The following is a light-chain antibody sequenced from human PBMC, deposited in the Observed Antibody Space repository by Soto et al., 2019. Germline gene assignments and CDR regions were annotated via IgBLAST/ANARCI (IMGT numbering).Light chain of an antibody. CDR3: QRRCDWPLYS. V-gene: IGKV3-11*01. CDR2: DAS. Sequence: DIVLTQSPATLSLSPGERATLSCRASQSVGTNLAWYQQKPGQAPRVLIYDASDRATGIPARFSGSGSGTDFTLTISSLEPEDFAGYYCQRRCDWPLYSFGQGTKLEIK. CDR1: QSVGTN. J-gene: IGKJ2*03.